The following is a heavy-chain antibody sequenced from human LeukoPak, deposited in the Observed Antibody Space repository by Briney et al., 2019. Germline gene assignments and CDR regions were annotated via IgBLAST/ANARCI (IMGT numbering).Heavy chain of an antibody. V-gene: IGHV3-7*01. CDR2: IKQDGSEK. CDR1: GFTFSSYW. D-gene: IGHD3-10*01. J-gene: IGHJ4*02. Sequence: GGSLRLSCAASGFTFSSYWVSWVRQAPGKGLEWVANIKQDGSEKYYVDSVKGRFTISRDNAKNSLYLQMNSLRAEDTAVYYCARAYGSGSYWDYWGQGTLVTVSS. CDR3: ARAYGSGSYWDY.